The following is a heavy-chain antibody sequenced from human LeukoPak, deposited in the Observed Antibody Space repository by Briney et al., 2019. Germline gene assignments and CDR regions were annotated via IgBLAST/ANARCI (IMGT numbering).Heavy chain of an antibody. CDR1: GFTFSSYG. J-gene: IGHJ6*03. CDR3: ARVGGAIAAPGFGYYYYYYMDV. Sequence: GGSLRLSCAASGFTFSSYGMHWVRQAPGKGLEWVAVISYDGSNKYYADSVKGRFTISRDNSKNTLYLQMNSLRAEDTALYYCARVGGAIAAPGFGYYYYYYMDVWGKGTTVTVSS. CDR2: ISYDGSNK. V-gene: IGHV3-30*03. D-gene: IGHD6-13*01.